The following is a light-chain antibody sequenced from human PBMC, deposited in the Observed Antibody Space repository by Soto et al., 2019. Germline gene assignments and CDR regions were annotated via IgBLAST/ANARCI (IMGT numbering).Light chain of an antibody. Sequence: DIQMTQSPSSLSASVGDRVTITCRASRGIRDALGWYQQKAGKVPKRLIYSASSLQRGVPSRFSGSVSETEFTLTISSLQPEDFATYYCLQHSDYPFTFGQGTRLE. CDR2: SAS. J-gene: IGKJ2*01. V-gene: IGKV1-17*01. CDR3: LQHSDYPFT. CDR1: RGIRDA.